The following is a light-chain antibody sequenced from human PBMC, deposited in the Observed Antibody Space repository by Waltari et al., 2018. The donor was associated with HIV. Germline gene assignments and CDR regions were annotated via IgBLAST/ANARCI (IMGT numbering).Light chain of an antibody. CDR3: SSYAGSSMSYA. CDR2: DVT. V-gene: IGLV2-8*01. J-gene: IGLJ1*01. CDR1: SSDVGAFKY. Sequence: QSALTHPPSASGSPGQSVSISCTGASSDVGAFKYVSWYQQHPGKAPQRVIYDVTKRPSGVPDRFSGSKSGNTASLTGSGLQAEDEAHYYCSSYAGSSMSYAFGTGTKVTVL.